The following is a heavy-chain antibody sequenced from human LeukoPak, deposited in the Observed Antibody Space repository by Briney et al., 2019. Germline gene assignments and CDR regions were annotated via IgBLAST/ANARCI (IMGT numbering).Heavy chain of an antibody. D-gene: IGHD3-9*01. Sequence: SETLSLTCTVSGGAISSRSSSYNWGWIRQSPGKGLEWVGSLHYSGDTYYNPSLQSRVTISGDTSKNQFSLNLTSVTAADTALYFCASDNYWGQGTLVTVSS. J-gene: IGHJ4*02. CDR1: GGAISSRSSSYN. V-gene: IGHV4-39*01. CDR2: LHYSGDT. CDR3: ASDNY.